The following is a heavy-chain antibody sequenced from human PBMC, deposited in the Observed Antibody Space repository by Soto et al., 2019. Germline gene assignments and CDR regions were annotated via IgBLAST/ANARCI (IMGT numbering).Heavy chain of an antibody. V-gene: IGHV3-11*01. Sequence: GGSLRLCCAASGFTFSDYYINWIRQAPGKGLEWVSYISSSGSTVDYADSVKGRFTISRDNAKNPLYLQMNSLRAEDTAVYYCARDWGFFDSSGYYPFYFDYWGQGVPVTVSS. D-gene: IGHD3-22*01. CDR3: ARDWGFFDSSGYYPFYFDY. CDR1: GFTFSDYY. CDR2: ISSSGSTV. J-gene: IGHJ4*02.